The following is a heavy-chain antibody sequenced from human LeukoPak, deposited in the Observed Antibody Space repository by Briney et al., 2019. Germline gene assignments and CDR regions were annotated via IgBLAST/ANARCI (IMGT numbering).Heavy chain of an antibody. CDR3: ARESRNWNYGYFDY. D-gene: IGHD1-7*01. V-gene: IGHV4-39*02. Sequence: SETLSLTCTVSGGSISSSSYYWGWIRQPPGKGLEWIGSIYYSGSTYYNPSLKSRVTISVDTSKNQFSLKLSSVTAADTAVYYCARESRNWNYGYFDYWGQGTLVTVSS. J-gene: IGHJ4*02. CDR1: GGSISSSSYY. CDR2: IYYSGST.